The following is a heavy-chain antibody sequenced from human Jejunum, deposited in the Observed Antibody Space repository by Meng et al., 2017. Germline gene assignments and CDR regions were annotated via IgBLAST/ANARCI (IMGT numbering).Heavy chain of an antibody. Sequence: LQESGTGGVKSSGPVSLICAVSGVSISSSHWWSWVRQPPGKGLGWIGEIFHGGSTNYNSSLKSRVSISVDKSKNQFSLELSSVTAADTAVYYCSNYVWGSRPTGVLSWGQGTLVTVSS. CDR1: GVSISSSHW. D-gene: IGHD3-16*01. CDR2: IFHGGST. CDR3: SNYVWGSRPTGVLS. J-gene: IGHJ5*02. V-gene: IGHV4-4*02.